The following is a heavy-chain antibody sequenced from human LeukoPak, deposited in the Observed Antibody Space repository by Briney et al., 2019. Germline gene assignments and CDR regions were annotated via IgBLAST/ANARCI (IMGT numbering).Heavy chain of an antibody. D-gene: IGHD6-6*01. CDR1: GGSFSGYY. CDR2: INHSGST. J-gene: IGHJ4*02. Sequence: SETLSLTCAVYGGSFSGYYWSWIRQPPGKGLEWIGEINHSGSTNYNPSLKSRVTISVDTSKNQFSLKLSSVTAADTAVYYCARGIAARRWGGVDYWGQGTLVTVSS. V-gene: IGHV4-34*01. CDR3: ARGIAARRWGGVDY.